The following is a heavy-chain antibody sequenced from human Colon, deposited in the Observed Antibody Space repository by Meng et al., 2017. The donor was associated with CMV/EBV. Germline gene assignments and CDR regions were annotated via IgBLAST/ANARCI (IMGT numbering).Heavy chain of an antibody. D-gene: IGHD3-22*01. CDR1: GGSFSGYY. J-gene: IGHJ4*02. CDR3: ARVTMIVVVIEY. CDR2: INHSGST. V-gene: IGHV4-34*01. Sequence: QVQLQQWGAGLLXXXXXLXLTCAVYGGSFSGYYWSWIRQPPGKGLEWIGEINHSGSTNYNPSLKSRVTISVDTSKNQFSLKLSSVTAADTAVYYCARVTMIVVVIEYWGQGTLVTVSS.